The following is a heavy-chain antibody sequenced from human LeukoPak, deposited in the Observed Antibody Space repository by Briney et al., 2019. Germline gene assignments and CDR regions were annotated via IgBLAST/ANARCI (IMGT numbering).Heavy chain of an antibody. CDR2: ISSSSSYI. V-gene: IGHV3-21*01. J-gene: IGHJ4*02. D-gene: IGHD3-22*01. CDR3: ARGGDSSGYYYSPFDY. CDR1: GFTFSSYS. Sequence: GGSLRLSCAASGFTFSSYSINWVRQAPGKGLEWVSSISSSSSYIYYADSVKGRFTISRDNAKNSLYLQMNSLRAEDTAVYYCARGGDSSGYYYSPFDYWGQGTLVTVSS.